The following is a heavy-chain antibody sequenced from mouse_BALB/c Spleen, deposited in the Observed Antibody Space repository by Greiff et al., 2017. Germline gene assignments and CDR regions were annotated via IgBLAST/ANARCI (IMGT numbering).Heavy chain of an antibody. CDR3: ARDDYGSRLDY. D-gene: IGHD1-1*01. CDR1: GYTFTSYY. J-gene: IGHJ2*01. Sequence: VKLQESGPELVKPGASVRISCKASGYTFTSYYIHWVKQRPGQGLEWIGWIYPGNVNTKYNEKFKGKATLTADKSSSTAYMQLSSLTSEDSAVYFCARDDYGSRLDYWGQGTTLTVSS. CDR2: IYPGNVNT. V-gene: IGHV1S56*01.